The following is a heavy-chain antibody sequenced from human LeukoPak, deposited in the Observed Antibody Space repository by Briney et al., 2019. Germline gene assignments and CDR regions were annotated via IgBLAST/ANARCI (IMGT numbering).Heavy chain of an antibody. D-gene: IGHD5-18*01. J-gene: IGHJ4*02. CDR3: AKDHGKQLWLTPYYFDY. Sequence: GGSLRLSCAASGFTFSSYGMHWVRQAPGKGLEWVAVISYDGSNKYYADSVKGRFTISRDNSKNTLYLQMNSLRAEDTAVYYCAKDHGKQLWLTPYYFDYWGQGTLVTVSS. CDR2: ISYDGSNK. CDR1: GFTFSSYG. V-gene: IGHV3-30*18.